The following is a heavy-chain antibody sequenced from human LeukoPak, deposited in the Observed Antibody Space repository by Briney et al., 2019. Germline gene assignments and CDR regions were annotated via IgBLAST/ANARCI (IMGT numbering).Heavy chain of an antibody. CDR3: GKTTVGYSSGQKPAWPVDY. Sequence: GGSLRLSCAASGFTFSSFALSWVRQAPEQGLEWVSTVSDNTYYADSVRGRFTISRDDSKNTLYLQINSLRAEDTAVYYCGKTTVGYSSGQKPAWPVDYWGQGTLVTVSS. J-gene: IGHJ4*02. CDR1: GFTFSSFA. CDR2: VSDNT. D-gene: IGHD5-18*01. V-gene: IGHV3-23*01.